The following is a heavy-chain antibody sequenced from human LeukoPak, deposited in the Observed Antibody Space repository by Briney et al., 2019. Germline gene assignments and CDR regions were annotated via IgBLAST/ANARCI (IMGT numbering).Heavy chain of an antibody. Sequence: SGGSLRLSCAASGFTFSSYGMHWVRQAPGKGLEWVAVISYDGSNKYYADSVEGRFTISTDNSKNTLYLQMDRLRAEDTAIYYCADTGSYSLYWGQGTLVTVSS. J-gene: IGHJ4*02. D-gene: IGHD1-26*01. CDR3: ADTGSYSLY. CDR2: ISYDGSNK. V-gene: IGHV3-30*03. CDR1: GFTFSSYG.